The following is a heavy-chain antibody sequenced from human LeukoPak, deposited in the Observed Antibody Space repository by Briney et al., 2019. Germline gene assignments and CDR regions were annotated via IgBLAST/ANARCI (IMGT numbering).Heavy chain of an antibody. V-gene: IGHV1-3*01. CDR3: ARVSDYYGSGSYTTYYYYMDV. CDR1: GYTFTSYA. D-gene: IGHD3-10*01. CDR2: INAGNGNT. Sequence: ASVKVSCKASGYTFTSYAMHWVRQAPGQRLEWMGWINAGNGNTKYSQEFQGRVTITRDTSASTAYMELRSLRSDDTAVYYCARVSDYYGSGSYTTYYYYMDVWGKGTTVTIPS. J-gene: IGHJ6*03.